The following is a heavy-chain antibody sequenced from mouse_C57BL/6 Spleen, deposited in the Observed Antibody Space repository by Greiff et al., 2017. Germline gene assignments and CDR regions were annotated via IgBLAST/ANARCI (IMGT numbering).Heavy chain of an antibody. D-gene: IGHD1-1*01. CDR2: IYPGGGYT. V-gene: IGHV1-63*01. Sequence: QVQLQQSGAELVRPGTSVKMSCKASGYTFTNYWIGWAKQRPGHGLEWIGDIYPGGGYTNYNEKFKGKATLTADKSSSTAYMQFSSLTSEDSAIYYCARESGSSYGYFDGGGAGTTVTVSS. CDR3: ARESGSSYGYFDG. J-gene: IGHJ1*01. CDR1: GYTFTNYW.